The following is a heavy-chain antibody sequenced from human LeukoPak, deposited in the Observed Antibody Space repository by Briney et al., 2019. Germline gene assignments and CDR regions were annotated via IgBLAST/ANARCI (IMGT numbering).Heavy chain of an antibody. J-gene: IGHJ4*02. Sequence: PSQTLSLTCTVSGGSISSGSYYWSWIRQPPGKGLEWIGYIYYSGSTNYNPSLKSRVTISVDTSKNQFSLKLSSVTAADTAVYYCARILRGYSWIFDYWGQGTLVTVSS. V-gene: IGHV4-61*01. CDR2: IYYSGST. D-gene: IGHD5-18*01. CDR1: GGSISSGSYY. CDR3: ARILRGYSWIFDY.